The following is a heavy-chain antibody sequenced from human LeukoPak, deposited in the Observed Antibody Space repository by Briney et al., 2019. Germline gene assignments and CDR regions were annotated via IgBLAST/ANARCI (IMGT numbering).Heavy chain of an antibody. J-gene: IGHJ6*03. V-gene: IGHV1-69*06. CDR2: IIPSLGTA. CDR1: GGTFSSYA. CDR3: ARDRIAVAGRKYYYSMDV. Sequence: SVKVSCKASGGTFSSYAISWVRQAPGQGLEWMGGIIPSLGTANYAQKFKGRVTITAAKSTSTDYLELSSLRSEHTAVYYCARDRIAVAGRKYYYSMDVWGKGPTVTVSS. D-gene: IGHD6-19*01.